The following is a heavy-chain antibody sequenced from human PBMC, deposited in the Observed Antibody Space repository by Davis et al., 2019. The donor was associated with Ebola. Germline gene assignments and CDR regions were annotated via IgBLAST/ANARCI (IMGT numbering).Heavy chain of an antibody. J-gene: IGHJ6*02. V-gene: IGHV1-69*11. CDR1: GGTFSSYA. CDR3: AQKIPRYCSSTSCYGASYYGMDV. CDR2: IIPILGTA. Sequence: AASVKVSCKASGGTFSSYAISWVRQAPGQGLQWMGRIIPILGTANYAQKFQGRVTITADESTSTAYMELSSLRSEDTAVYYCAQKIPRYCSSTSCYGASYYGMDVWGQGTTVTVSS. D-gene: IGHD2-2*01.